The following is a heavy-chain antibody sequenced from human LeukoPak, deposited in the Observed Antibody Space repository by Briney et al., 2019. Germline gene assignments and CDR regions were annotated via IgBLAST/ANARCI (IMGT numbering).Heavy chain of an antibody. Sequence: GGPLRFSCAASGFSFNNYAMSWVRQAPGKGLEWVSLIIASSGDTFYADSVKGRFTISRDNSKNTLYLQMNSLRAEDTALYYCAKGAYDYVEMGYFDYWGQGTLVTVSS. V-gene: IGHV3-23*01. CDR2: IIASSGDT. CDR1: GFSFNNYA. J-gene: IGHJ4*02. CDR3: AKGAYDYVEMGYFDY. D-gene: IGHD5-12*01.